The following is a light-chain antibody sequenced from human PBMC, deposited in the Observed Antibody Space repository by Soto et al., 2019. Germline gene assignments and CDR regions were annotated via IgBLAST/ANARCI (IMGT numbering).Light chain of an antibody. V-gene: IGLV2-14*01. CDR1: SSDVGGSNS. CDR2: EVN. CDR3: SSSTSGSTPFV. J-gene: IGLJ1*01. Sequence: QSVLTQPASVSGSPGQSITISCTGTSSDVGGSNSVSWYQQHPGQAPELMISEVNNRPSGVSNRFSGSKSGNTASLTISGLQAEDEADYYCSSSTSGSTPFVFGAGTKVTVL.